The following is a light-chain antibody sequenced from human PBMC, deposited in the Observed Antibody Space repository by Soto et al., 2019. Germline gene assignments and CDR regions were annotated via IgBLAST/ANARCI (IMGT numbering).Light chain of an antibody. Sequence: QSVLTQPPSASGTPGQRITISCSGSSSNIGSNYVYWYRQLPGTAPKLLIYDDNKRPSGIPDRFSGSKSGTSATLGITGFQTGDEADYYCGSWDSSLSADVFGTGTKLTVL. CDR1: SSNIGSNY. CDR2: DDN. V-gene: IGLV1-51*01. CDR3: GSWDSSLSADV. J-gene: IGLJ1*01.